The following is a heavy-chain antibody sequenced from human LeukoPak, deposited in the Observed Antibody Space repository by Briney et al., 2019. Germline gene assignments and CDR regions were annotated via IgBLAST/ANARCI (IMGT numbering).Heavy chain of an antibody. J-gene: IGHJ4*02. CDR2: ISWNSGSV. Sequence: GGSLRLSCAASGFTFDDYAMHWVRQAPGKGLEWVSGISWNSGSVGYADSVKGRFTISRDNAKNSLYLQMNSLRAEDTALYYCAKAHSGSYFFDYWGQGTLVTVSS. V-gene: IGHV3-9*01. D-gene: IGHD1-26*01. CDR1: GFTFDDYA. CDR3: AKAHSGSYFFDY.